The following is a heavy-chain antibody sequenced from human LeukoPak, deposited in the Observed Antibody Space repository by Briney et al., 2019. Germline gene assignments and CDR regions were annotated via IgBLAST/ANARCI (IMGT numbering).Heavy chain of an antibody. J-gene: IGHJ3*02. V-gene: IGHV4-34*01. CDR1: GGSFSGYY. Sequence: PSETLSLTCAVYGGSFSGYYWSWIRQPPGKGLEWIGEINHSGSTNYNPSLKSRVTISVDTSKNQFSLKLSSVTAADTAAYYCARDTGRRDDAFDIWGQGTMVTVSS. CDR2: INHSGST. CDR3: ARDTGRRDDAFDI. D-gene: IGHD2-8*02.